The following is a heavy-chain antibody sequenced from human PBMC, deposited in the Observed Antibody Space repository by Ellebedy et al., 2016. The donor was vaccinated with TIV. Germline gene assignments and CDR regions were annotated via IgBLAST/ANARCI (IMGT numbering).Heavy chain of an antibody. J-gene: IGHJ4*02. CDR3: ARRGRGGYDF. D-gene: IGHD5-24*01. CDR2: ITDDGGST. Sequence: GESLKISCAASGFTFSSYEMNWVRQAPGKGLEYVSAITDDGGSTFYANSVKGRFTISRDNSRNTLYLQMGSLRAEDMAVYYCARRGRGGYDFWGQGTLVAVSS. CDR1: GFTFSSYE. V-gene: IGHV3-64*01.